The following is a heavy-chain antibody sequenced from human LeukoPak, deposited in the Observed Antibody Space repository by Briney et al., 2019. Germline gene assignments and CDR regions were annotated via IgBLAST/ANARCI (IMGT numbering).Heavy chain of an antibody. CDR3: AYGGNSLKSIDY. V-gene: IGHV3-21*01. CDR2: ISSSSSYI. J-gene: IGHJ4*02. CDR1: GFTFSSYS. Sequence: GGSLRLSCAASGFTFSSYSMNWVRQAPGKGLEWVSSISSSSSYIYYADSVKGRFTISRDNAKNSLYLQMNSLRAEDAAVYYCAYGGNSLKSIDYWGQGTLVTVSS. D-gene: IGHD4-23*01.